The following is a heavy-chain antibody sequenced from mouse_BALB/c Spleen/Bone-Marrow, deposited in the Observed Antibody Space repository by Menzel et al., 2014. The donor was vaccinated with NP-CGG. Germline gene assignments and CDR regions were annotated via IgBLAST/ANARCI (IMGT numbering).Heavy chain of an antibody. CDR2: IYPGDGDT. D-gene: IGHD2-2*01. J-gene: IGHJ4*01. CDR3: TRLYGYCPYYAMDY. Sequence: VQLQQSEAELVRPGSSVKISCKASGYAFSSYWMNWVKQRPGQGLEWIGQIYPGDGDTNYTGKFKGKATLTADKSSSTAYMQLSSLTSDDSAVYFCTRLYGYCPYYAMDYWGQGTSVTVSS. CDR1: GYAFSSYW. V-gene: IGHV1-80*01.